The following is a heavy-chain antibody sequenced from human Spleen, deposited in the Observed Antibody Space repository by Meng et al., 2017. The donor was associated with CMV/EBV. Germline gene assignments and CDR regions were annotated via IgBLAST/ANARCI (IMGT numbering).Heavy chain of an antibody. D-gene: IGHD3-22*01. J-gene: IGHJ4*02. Sequence: SGPTLVKPTQTLTLTCTFSGFSLSTSGLGVGWIRQPPGKAPDWLAVIYWNDDTRYSPSLRNRLTITKDTSKNQVVLTLTNVDPVDTATYHCAHLPFSGDYNARLHYFPYWGQGTLVTVSS. V-gene: IGHV2-5*01. CDR3: AHLPFSGDYNARLHYFPY. CDR1: GFSLSTSGLG. CDR2: IYWNDDT.